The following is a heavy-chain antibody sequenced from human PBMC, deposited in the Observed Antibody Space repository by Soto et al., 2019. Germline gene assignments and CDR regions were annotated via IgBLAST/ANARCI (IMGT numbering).Heavy chain of an antibody. Sequence: GGSLRLSCVASGFSFGTYAMTWVRQVPGKGLEWVSTISGGIGSTFYADSVKGRFTISRDISKKMLFLHMNGLRGEDTGTSYRAKCGARYFDYRGLGTLVTVSS. CDR1: GFSFGTYA. D-gene: IGHD2-21*01. CDR3: AKCGARYFDY. V-gene: IGHV3-23*01. CDR2: ISGGIGST. J-gene: IGHJ4*02.